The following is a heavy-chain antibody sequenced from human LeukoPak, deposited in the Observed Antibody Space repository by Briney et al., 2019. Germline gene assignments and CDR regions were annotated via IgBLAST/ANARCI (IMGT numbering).Heavy chain of an antibody. J-gene: IGHJ4*02. D-gene: IGHD1-26*01. CDR1: GFTFSSYS. V-gene: IGHV3-21*01. CDR2: NSSSSNYI. CDR3: ARVVGAKREFDY. Sequence: PGGSLRLSCAASGFTFSSYSMNWVRQAPGKGLEWVSSNSSSSNYIYYADSVKGRFTISRDNAKNSLYLQMNSLRAEDTAVYYCARVVGAKREFDYWGQGTLVTVSS.